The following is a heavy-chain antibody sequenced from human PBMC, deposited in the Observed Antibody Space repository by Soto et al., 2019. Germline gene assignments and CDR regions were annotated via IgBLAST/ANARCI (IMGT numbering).Heavy chain of an antibody. V-gene: IGHV3-23*01. D-gene: IGHD2-15*01. CDR3: AKERKYCSGGSCYRGYCQH. CDR2: ISGSGGST. CDR1: GFTFSSYA. Sequence: EVQLLESGGGLVQPGGSLRLSCAASGFTFSSYAMSWVRQAPGKGLEWVSAISGSGGSTYYADSVKGRFTISRDNSKNTLYLQMNSLRAEDTAVYYCAKERKYCSGGSCYRGYCQHWGQGTLVTVSS. J-gene: IGHJ1*01.